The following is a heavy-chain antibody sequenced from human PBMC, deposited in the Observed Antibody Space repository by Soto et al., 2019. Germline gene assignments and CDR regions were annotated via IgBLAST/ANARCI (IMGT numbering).Heavy chain of an antibody. CDR2: ISGSGGST. Sequence: EVQLLESGGGLVQPGGSLRLSCAASGFTFGIHAMSWVRQAPGKGLEWGSFISGSGGSTYYADSWKGRFTISRDNSKKTLYLQMNSLRGEDTAVYYCGKGSAATNYFYYATDVWGQGTTVTVSS. CDR1: GFTFGIHA. D-gene: IGHD2-15*01. V-gene: IGHV3-23*01. CDR3: GKGSAATNYFYYATDV. J-gene: IGHJ6*02.